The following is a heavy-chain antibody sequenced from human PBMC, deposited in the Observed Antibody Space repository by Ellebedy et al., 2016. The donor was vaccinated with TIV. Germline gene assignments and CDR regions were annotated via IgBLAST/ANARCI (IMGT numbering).Heavy chain of an antibody. CDR2: IYPADSET. CDR1: GYSFTNYW. Sequence: GESLKISCKGSGYSFTNYWIGWVRQMPGKGLEWMAIIYPADSETRYSPSFQGQVTISAHKSISNAYLQWSSLKASDTAMYYCARSYCSGGSCYSMDKYYFDYWGQGTLVTVSS. D-gene: IGHD2-15*01. J-gene: IGHJ4*02. V-gene: IGHV5-51*01. CDR3: ARSYCSGGSCYSMDKYYFDY.